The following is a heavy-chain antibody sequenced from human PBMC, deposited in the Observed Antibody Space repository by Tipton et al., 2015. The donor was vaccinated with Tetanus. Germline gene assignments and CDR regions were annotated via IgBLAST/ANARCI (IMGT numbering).Heavy chain of an antibody. D-gene: IGHD4-17*01. Sequence: SLRLSCVVSGFTVTNEYMSWLRQAPGKGLEWVSSISSSSSYIYYADSVKGRFTISRDNAKNSLYLQMNSLRAEDTAVYYCARDQGYGDYEFDYWGQGTLVTVSS. J-gene: IGHJ4*02. V-gene: IGHV3-21*01. CDR3: ARDQGYGDYEFDY. CDR1: GFTVTNEY. CDR2: ISSSSSYI.